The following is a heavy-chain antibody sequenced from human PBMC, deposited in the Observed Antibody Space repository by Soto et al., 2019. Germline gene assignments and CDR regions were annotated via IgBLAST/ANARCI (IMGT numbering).Heavy chain of an antibody. CDR1: GGSISSSNW. D-gene: IGHD3-3*01. V-gene: IGHV4-4*03. J-gene: IGHJ6*02. CDR2: IYHSGST. CDR3: ARAPTYYDFWSGYSSMDV. Sequence: PETLSLTCAVSGGSISSSNWWSWVRQPPGKGLEWIGEIYHSGSTNYNPSLKSRVTISVDKSKNQFSLKLSSVTAADTAVYYCARAPTYYDFWSGYSSMDVWGQGTTVT.